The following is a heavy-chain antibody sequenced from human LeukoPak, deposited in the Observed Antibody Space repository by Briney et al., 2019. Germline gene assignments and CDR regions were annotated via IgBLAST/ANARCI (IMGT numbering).Heavy chain of an antibody. V-gene: IGHV1-8*03. CDR3: ARSLVYCSSTSCYYFDY. J-gene: IGHJ4*02. CDR2: MNPNSGNT. Sequence: GASVKVSCKASGYTFTSYDINWVRQATGQGLEWMGSMNPNSGNTGYAQKFQGRVTITRNTSISTAYMELSSLRSEDTAVYYCARSLVYCSSTSCYYFDYWGQGTLVTVSS. D-gene: IGHD2-2*01. CDR1: GYTFTSYD.